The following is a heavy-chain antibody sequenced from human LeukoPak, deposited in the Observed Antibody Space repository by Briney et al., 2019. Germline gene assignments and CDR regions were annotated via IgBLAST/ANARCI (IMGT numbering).Heavy chain of an antibody. CDR1: GFTFSSNG. J-gene: IGHJ4*02. CDR2: IQYDGSKK. D-gene: IGHD3-10*01. CDR3: AKDTGSYYDY. Sequence: GGSLRLSCVASGFTFSSNGMHWVRQAPGKGLEWVTFIQYDGSKKYYADSVKGRFTISRDNSKNTLYLEMNSLRAEDTAVYYCAKDTGSYYDYWGQGILVTVSS. V-gene: IGHV3-30*02.